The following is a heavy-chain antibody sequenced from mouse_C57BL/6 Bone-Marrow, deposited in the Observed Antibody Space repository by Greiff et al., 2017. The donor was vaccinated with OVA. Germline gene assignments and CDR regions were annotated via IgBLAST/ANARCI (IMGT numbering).Heavy chain of an antibody. CDR3: ARAEVSSYSYWYFGV. D-gene: IGHD1-1*01. CDR1: GYTFTSYW. CDR2: IDPNSGGT. V-gene: IGHV1-72*01. J-gene: IGHJ1*03. Sequence: QVQLQQPGAELVKPGASVKLSCKASGYTFTSYWMHWVKQRPGRGLEWIGRIDPNSGGTKYNEKFKSKATLTVDKPSSTAYMQLSSLTSEDSAVYYCARAEVSSYSYWYFGVWGTGTTVTVSS.